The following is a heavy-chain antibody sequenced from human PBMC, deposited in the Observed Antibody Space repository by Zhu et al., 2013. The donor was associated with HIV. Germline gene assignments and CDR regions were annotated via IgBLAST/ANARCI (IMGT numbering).Heavy chain of an antibody. D-gene: IGHD3-22*01. J-gene: IGHJ4*02. Sequence: VQLVESGEGLVQPGGSLRLSCAASGFTFSSYAMHWVRQAPGKGLEYVSGINSKGVSTYYADSVKGRFTISRDNSKNTLYLQVGSLRADDMAVYYCARGAKVTTYNYFDYWGQGTLVTVS. CDR2: INSKGVST. CDR3: ARGAKVTTYNYFDY. V-gene: IGHV3-64*02. CDR1: GFTFSSYA.